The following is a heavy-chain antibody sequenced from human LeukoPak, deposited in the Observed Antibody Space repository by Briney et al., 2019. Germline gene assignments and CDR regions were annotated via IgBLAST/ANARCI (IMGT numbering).Heavy chain of an antibody. CDR2: IYHSGST. CDR1: GYSISSGYY. CDR3: ARDVLLWFGELLVFDY. J-gene: IGHJ4*02. V-gene: IGHV4-38-2*02. D-gene: IGHD3-10*01. Sequence: PSETLSLTCTVSGYSISSGYYWGWIRQPPGKGLEWIGSIYHSGSTYYNPSLKSRVTISVDTSKNQFSLKLSSVTAADTAVYYCARDVLLWFGELLVFDYWGQGTLVTVSS.